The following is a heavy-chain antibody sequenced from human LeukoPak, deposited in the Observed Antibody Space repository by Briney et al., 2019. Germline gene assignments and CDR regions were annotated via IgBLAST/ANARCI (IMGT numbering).Heavy chain of an antibody. D-gene: IGHD6-13*01. CDR2: INPNNGGT. V-gene: IGHV1-2*02. J-gene: IGHJ4*02. CDR3: ARGAGTSWFDY. Sequence: ASVKVSCKASGYTFTGNYIHYIRQAPGQGLEWMGWINPNNGGTNFARKFQGRVTMTRDTSISTAYMELNCLTSDDTAVYYCARGAGTSWFDYWGQGTLVTVSS. CDR1: GYTFTGNY.